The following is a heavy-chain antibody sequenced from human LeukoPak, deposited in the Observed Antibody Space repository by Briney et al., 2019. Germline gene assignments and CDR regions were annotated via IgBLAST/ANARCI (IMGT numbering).Heavy chain of an antibody. CDR1: GYSFTNCG. J-gene: IGHJ4*02. V-gene: IGHV1-18*01. CDR2: ISGFNGNA. Sequence: ASVKVSCKASGYSFTNCGISWVRQAPGQGLERMGWISGFNGNANFAPKLQDRVTLTTDASTSTAYMGLRSLGSDDTAVYYCARDERSAAAGSAYYLDSWGQGTLATVSS. CDR3: ARDERSAAAGSAYYLDS. D-gene: IGHD6-13*01.